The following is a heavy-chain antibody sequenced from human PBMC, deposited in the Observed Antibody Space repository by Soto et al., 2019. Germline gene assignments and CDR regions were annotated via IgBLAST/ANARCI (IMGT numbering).Heavy chain of an antibody. J-gene: IGHJ4*02. D-gene: IGHD6-19*01. CDR3: ARDGGRGWDLDN. V-gene: IGHV3-11*01. Sequence: QVPLVESGGGLVRPGGSLRLSCAASGFTFSVYYMSWIRQAPGKGLEWVSHISGSGKTIYYADSVKGRFSISRDNAESALYLQMTSLRGEDTAVYFGARDGGRGWDLDNWGQGTLVTVSS. CDR2: ISGSGKTI. CDR1: GFTFSVYY.